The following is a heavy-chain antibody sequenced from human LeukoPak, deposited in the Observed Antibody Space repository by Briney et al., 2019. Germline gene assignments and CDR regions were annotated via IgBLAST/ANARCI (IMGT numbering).Heavy chain of an antibody. J-gene: IGHJ4*02. D-gene: IGHD2-2*01. CDR2: IYYSGST. CDR1: GGSISSSSYY. V-gene: IGHV4-39*07. CDR3: ARVVVAAELDY. Sequence: SETLSLTCTVSGGSISSSSYYWGWIRQPPGKGLEWIGSIYYSGSTYYNPSLKSRVTISVDTSKNQFSLKLSSVTAADTAVYYCARVVVAAELDYWGQGTLVTVSS.